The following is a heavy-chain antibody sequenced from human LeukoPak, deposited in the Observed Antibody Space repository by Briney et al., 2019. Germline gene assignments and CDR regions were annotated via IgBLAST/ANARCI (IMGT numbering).Heavy chain of an antibody. J-gene: IGHJ4*02. CDR1: GFTFSSYS. CDR2: ISSSSSYI. CDR3: ARDRGYCSGGSCYSFDFDY. V-gene: IGHV3-21*01. D-gene: IGHD2-15*01. Sequence: GGSLRLSCAASGFTFSSYSMNWVRQAPGKGLEWVSSISSSSSYIYYADSVKGRFTISRDNAKNSLYLQMNSLRAEDTAVYYCARDRGYCSGGSCYSFDFDYWGQGTLVTVSS.